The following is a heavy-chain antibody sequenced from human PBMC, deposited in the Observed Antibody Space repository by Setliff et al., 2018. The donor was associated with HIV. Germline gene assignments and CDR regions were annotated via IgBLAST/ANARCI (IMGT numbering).Heavy chain of an antibody. CDR3: ARDQSDWFF. CDR2: MYYSGNT. J-gene: IGHJ4*02. CDR1: GVSISNYY. V-gene: IGHV4-59*01. Sequence: PSETLSLTCTVSGVSISNYYWSWIRQPPGKGLEWIGYMYYSGNTNYNPSLKSRVTISVDTSKSQFSLKLNSVTAADTAVYYCARDQSDWFFWGQGTLVTVSS. D-gene: IGHD3-3*01.